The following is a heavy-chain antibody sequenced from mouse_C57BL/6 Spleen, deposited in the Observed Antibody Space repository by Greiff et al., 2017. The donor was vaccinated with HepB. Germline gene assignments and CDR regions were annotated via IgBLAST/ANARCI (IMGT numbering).Heavy chain of an antibody. J-gene: IGHJ4*01. CDR3: ARREDYDYGYAMDY. CDR2: IYPRSGNT. Sequence: QVQLKQSGAELARPGASVKLSCKASGYTFTSYGISWVKQSTGQGLEWIGEIYPRSGNTYYNEKFKGKATLTADKSSSTAYMELRSLTSEDSAVYFCARREDYDYGYAMDYWGQGTSVTVSS. CDR1: GYTFTSYG. D-gene: IGHD2-4*01. V-gene: IGHV1-81*01.